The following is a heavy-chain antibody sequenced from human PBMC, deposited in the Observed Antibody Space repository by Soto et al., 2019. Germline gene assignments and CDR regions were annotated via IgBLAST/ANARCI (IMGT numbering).Heavy chain of an antibody. D-gene: IGHD6-25*01. CDR2: ISFDGSNK. CDR1: GFTFSSYA. V-gene: IGHV3-30*14. Sequence: QVQLVESGGGVVQPGRSLRLSCAASGFTFSSYAMHWVRQAPGKGLEWVAVISFDGSNKYYADSVKGRFTIYRDNSKNTMYNQMNSLRAEEKAVYYCARDLCYVYSGGWEDNSYCYFMDDWGQGTMVTVSS. J-gene: IGHJ6*02. CDR3: ARDLCYVYSGGWEDNSYCYFMDD.